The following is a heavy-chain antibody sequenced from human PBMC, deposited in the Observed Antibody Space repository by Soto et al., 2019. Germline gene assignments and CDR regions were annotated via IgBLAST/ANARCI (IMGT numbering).Heavy chain of an antibody. V-gene: IGHV3-21*01. CDR1: GFTFSSYS. Sequence: GGSLRLSCAASGFTFSSYSMNWVRQAPGKGLEWVSSISSSSSYIYYADSVKGRFTISRGNARNSLYLQMNSLRAEDTAVYYCARDLSWGSNWYYYMDVWGKGTTVTVSS. J-gene: IGHJ6*03. D-gene: IGHD7-27*01. CDR3: ARDLSWGSNWYYYMDV. CDR2: ISSSSSYI.